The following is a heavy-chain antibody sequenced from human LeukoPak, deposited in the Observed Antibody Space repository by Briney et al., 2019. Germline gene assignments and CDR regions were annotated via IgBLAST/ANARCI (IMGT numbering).Heavy chain of an antibody. Sequence: PETLSLTCTVSGGSISSYYWSWIRQPPGKGLEWIGYIYYSGSTNYNPSLKSRVTISVDTSKNQFSLKLSSVTAADTAVYYCARFNYYDSSGYYYVYYFDYWGQGTLVTVSS. J-gene: IGHJ4*02. CDR2: IYYSGST. CDR1: GGSISSYY. CDR3: ARFNYYDSSGYYYVYYFDY. V-gene: IGHV4-59*01. D-gene: IGHD3-22*01.